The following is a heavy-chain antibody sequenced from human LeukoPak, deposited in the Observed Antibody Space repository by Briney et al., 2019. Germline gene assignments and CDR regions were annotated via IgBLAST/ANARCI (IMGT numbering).Heavy chain of an antibody. D-gene: IGHD6-13*01. CDR1: GFTFSSYT. Sequence: SGGSLRLSCAASGFTFSSYTMHWVRQAPGKGLEYVSTISSNGDNTFYANSVKGRFTISRDNSKNTLYLQMNSLRAEDTAVYYCAKEQLDGPVDYWGQGTLVTVSS. J-gene: IGHJ4*02. V-gene: IGHV3-64*01. CDR3: AKEQLDGPVDY. CDR2: ISSNGDNT.